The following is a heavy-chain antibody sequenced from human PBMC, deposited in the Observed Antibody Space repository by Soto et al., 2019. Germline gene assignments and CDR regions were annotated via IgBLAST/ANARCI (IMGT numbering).Heavy chain of an antibody. CDR1: GFTFSSYA. D-gene: IGHD6-13*01. CDR3: AKDSSSWAFDY. CDR2: ISGSGGST. V-gene: IGHV3-23*01. J-gene: IGHJ4*02. Sequence: VQLLESGGGLVQHGGSLRLSCAASGFTFSSYAMSWVRQSPGKGLEWVSAISGSGGSTYYADSVKGRFTISRDNSKNTLYLQMNSLRAEDTAVDYWAKDSSSWAFDYWGQGTLVTVSS.